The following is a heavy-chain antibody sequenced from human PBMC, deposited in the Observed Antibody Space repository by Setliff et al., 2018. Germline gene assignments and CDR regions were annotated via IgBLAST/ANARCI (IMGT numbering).Heavy chain of an antibody. Sequence: PSETLSLTCTVSGGSISSGSDYWTWIRQPAGKGLEWIGHIYTSGSTNYNPSLKSRVTISVDNSKNQFSLNLNSVTVADTAVYFCARGVRTGHLDSWGQGTLVTV. J-gene: IGHJ4*02. CDR2: IYTSGST. V-gene: IGHV4-61*09. CDR1: GGSISSGSDY. CDR3: ARGVRTGHLDS. D-gene: IGHD1-1*01.